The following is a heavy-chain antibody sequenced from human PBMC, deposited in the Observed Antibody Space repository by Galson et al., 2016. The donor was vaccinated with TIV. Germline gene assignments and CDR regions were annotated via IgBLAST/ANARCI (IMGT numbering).Heavy chain of an antibody. CDR1: GLTFSNTW. CDR2: IRSFFDGGTT. Sequence: SLRLSCAASGLTFSNTWMSWVRQAPGKGLEWVGHIRSFFDGGTTEYAAPVKGRVTISRDDAQRTMYLQMNGLKTEDTAVYYCTAANWGFFWADYWGHGTLVTVSS. CDR3: TAANWGFFWADY. V-gene: IGHV3-15*01. D-gene: IGHD7-27*01. J-gene: IGHJ4*01.